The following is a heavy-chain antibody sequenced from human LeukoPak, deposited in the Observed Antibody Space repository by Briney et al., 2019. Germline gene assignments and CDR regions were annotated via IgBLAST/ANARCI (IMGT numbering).Heavy chain of an antibody. CDR1: GFSFSNHW. V-gene: IGHV3-74*03. J-gene: IGHJ4*02. Sequence: GGSLRLSCAASGFSFSNHWMHWVRQVPGKGLVWVSRINSDGSSTTYADSVKGRFTISRDNAKNTLYLQMNSLRDEDTAVYYCTRAVSQSSRWHGEFHYWGQGPQVTVSS. D-gene: IGHD6-13*01. CDR3: TRAVSQSSRWHGEFHY. CDR2: INSDGSST.